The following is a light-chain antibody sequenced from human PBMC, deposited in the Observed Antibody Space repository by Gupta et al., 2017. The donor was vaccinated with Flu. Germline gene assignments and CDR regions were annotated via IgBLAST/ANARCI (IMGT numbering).Light chain of an antibody. J-gene: IGKJ5*01. V-gene: IGKV1-5*03. CDR3: QQDNSYPIT. Sequence: DIQMTQSPSTLSASVGDRVTITCRASQSISSRLAWYQQKPGKAPSLLIYKASIVQSGVSTRFSGSGSGTEFTLTISSRQPGDFATYYCQQDNSYPITFGQGTRLEIK. CDR1: QSISSR. CDR2: KAS.